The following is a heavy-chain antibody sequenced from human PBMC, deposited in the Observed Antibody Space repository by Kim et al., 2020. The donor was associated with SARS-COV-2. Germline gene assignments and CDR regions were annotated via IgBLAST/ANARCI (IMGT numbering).Heavy chain of an antibody. CDR3: ASSSDGCDSSFDY. Sequence: AVPVKGLFTISRDNRKTSMYLKMNSLRNEDTALYYCASSSDGCDSSFDYWGQGTLVTVSS. D-gene: IGHD2-21*01. V-gene: IGHV3-43*01. J-gene: IGHJ4*02.